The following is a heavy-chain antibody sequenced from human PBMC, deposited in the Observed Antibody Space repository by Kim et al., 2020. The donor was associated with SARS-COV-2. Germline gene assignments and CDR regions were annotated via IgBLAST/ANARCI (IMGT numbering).Heavy chain of an antibody. Sequence: GGSLRLSCAAFGFTFNTYGMHWVRQAPGKGLEWVAVISYDGSNKYYPDSVKGRFTISRDNSKNTLYLQMNSLRIEDTAVYYCAKSFSGSYFGYDYWGQGTLVTVSS. J-gene: IGHJ4*02. CDR2: ISYDGSNK. D-gene: IGHD1-26*01. CDR1: GFTFNTYG. V-gene: IGHV3-30*18. CDR3: AKSFSGSYFGYDY.